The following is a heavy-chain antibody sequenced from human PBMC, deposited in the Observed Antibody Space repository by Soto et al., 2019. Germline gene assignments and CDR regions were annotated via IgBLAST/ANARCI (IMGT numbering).Heavy chain of an antibody. V-gene: IGHV1-69*08. D-gene: IGHD6-19*01. CDR2: FIPILGIA. CDR3: ARDVLSVAGPWGWFDP. J-gene: IGHJ5*02. CDR1: GDTFSTYT. Sequence: QVQLVQSGAEVKKTGSSVKVSCKASGDTFSTYTISWVRQAPGQGLEWMGRFIPILGIANYAQKFQGRVTITADKSTRTAYMELTSLRSEDTAVYYCARDVLSVAGPWGWFDPWCQGTLVTVSS.